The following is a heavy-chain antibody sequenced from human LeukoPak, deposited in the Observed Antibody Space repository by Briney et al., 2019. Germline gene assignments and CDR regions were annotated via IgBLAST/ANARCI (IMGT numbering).Heavy chain of an antibody. CDR2: ISWNSGSI. J-gene: IGHJ5*02. Sequence: GGSLRLSCAASGFTFDDYAMHWVRQAPGKGLEWVSGISWNSGSIGYADSVKGRFTISRDNAKNSLYLQMNSLRAEDTAFYYCARGRHYSDSSDYHGNWFDPWGQGTLVTVSS. CDR3: ARGRHYSDSSDYHGNWFDP. V-gene: IGHV3-9*01. CDR1: GFTFDDYA. D-gene: IGHD3-22*01.